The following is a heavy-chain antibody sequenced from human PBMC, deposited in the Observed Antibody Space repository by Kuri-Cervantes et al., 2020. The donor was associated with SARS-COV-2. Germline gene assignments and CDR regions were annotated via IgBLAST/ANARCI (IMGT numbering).Heavy chain of an antibody. CDR3: ARDRSSNRFSTRVAFDI. D-gene: IGHD6-13*01. J-gene: IGHJ3*02. Sequence: GGCLRLSCAASGLTFSNSWMSWIRQAPGKGLEWVSPISSSTSYIYYEDSVKGRFTISRDNAKNSLYLQMNSLRAEDTAIYYCARDRSSNRFSTRVAFDIWGQGTMVTVSS. CDR2: ISSSTSYI. V-gene: IGHV3-21*01. CDR1: GLTFSNSW.